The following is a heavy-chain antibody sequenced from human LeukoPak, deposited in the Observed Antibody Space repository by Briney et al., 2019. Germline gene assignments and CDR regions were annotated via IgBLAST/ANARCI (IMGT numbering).Heavy chain of an antibody. D-gene: IGHD6-13*01. V-gene: IGHV1-2*02. Sequence: ASVKVSCKASGYTFTGYYMHWVRQAPGQGLEWMGWINPNSGGTNYAQKFQGRVTMTRDTSISTAYMELSRLRSDDTAVYYCAREIGGSWYENWFDPWGQGTLVTVSS. CDR2: INPNSGGT. CDR3: AREIGGSWYENWFDP. CDR1: GYTFTGYY. J-gene: IGHJ5*02.